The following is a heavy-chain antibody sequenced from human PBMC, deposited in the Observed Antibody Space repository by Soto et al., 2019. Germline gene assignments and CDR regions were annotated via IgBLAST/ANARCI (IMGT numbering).Heavy chain of an antibody. D-gene: IGHD4-4*01. Sequence: GGSLRLSCAASGLTFSSYGMHWVRQAPGKGLEWVAVISYDGSNKYYADSVKGRFTISRDNSKNTLYLQMNSLRAEDTAVYYCAKEPPSVYSNSVSGGFDTWGQGTLVTVPS. CDR3: AKEPPSVYSNSVSGGFDT. CDR2: ISYDGSNK. J-gene: IGHJ5*02. CDR1: GLTFSSYG. V-gene: IGHV3-30*18.